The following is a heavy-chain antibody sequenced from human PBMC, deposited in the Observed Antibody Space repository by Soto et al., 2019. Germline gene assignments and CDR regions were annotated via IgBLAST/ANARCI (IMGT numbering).Heavy chain of an antibody. D-gene: IGHD2-8*02. V-gene: IGHV4-34*01. CDR2: INHSGST. CDR3: ARDKITGLFDY. CDR1: GLSGGSFSGYY. Sequence: SETLSLTCAVYGLSGGSFSGYYLSWIRQPPGKGLEGIGEINHSGSTNYNPSLKSRVTIAVDTSKNQFSLKLTSVTAADTAVYYCARDKITGLFDYWGQGTLVTAPQ. J-gene: IGHJ4*02.